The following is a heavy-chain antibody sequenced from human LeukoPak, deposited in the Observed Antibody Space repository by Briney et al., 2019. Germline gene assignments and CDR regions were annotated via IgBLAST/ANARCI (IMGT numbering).Heavy chain of an antibody. CDR1: GCTFTSYN. CDR2: ISYDGNIK. V-gene: IGHV3-30*03. CDR3: GRDFVNDAKARFDG. J-gene: IGHJ4*02. Sequence: GTSLRLSCTASGCTFTSYNFHWVRQAPGKGLQWLGFISYDGNIKYEDSVKGRFTISRDNSKNTLYLQMNSLRAEDTAMYYCGRDFVNDAKARFDGWGQGTLVIVSS. D-gene: IGHD4/OR15-4a*01.